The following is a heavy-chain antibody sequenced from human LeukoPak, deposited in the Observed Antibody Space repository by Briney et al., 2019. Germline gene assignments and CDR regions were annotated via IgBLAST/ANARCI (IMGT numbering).Heavy chain of an antibody. J-gene: IGHJ5*02. Sequence: SETLSLTCTVSGGSISSSSYYWGWIRQPPGKGLEWIGSIYYSGSTYYNPSLKSRVTISVDTSKNQFSLKLSSVTAADTAVYYCARGRRGYCSSTSCYNGGWFDPWGQGTLVTVSS. CDR3: ARGRRGYCSSTSCYNGGWFDP. V-gene: IGHV4-39*07. CDR1: GGSISSSSYY. CDR2: IYYSGST. D-gene: IGHD2-2*02.